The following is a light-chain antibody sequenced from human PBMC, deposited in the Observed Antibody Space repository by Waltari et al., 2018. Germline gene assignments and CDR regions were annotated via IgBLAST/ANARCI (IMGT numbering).Light chain of an antibody. J-gene: IGKJ4*02. CDR1: QSIPRW. Sequence: DIQMTQSPSTLSASVGDRVTITCRASQSIPRWLAWYQQKPGKAPKLLIYKASILESGVSSRFSGGGSGTVFTLTISSLQPDDFATYYCQHYDSYSATFGGGTKVEIK. CDR2: KAS. CDR3: QHYDSYSAT. V-gene: IGKV1-5*03.